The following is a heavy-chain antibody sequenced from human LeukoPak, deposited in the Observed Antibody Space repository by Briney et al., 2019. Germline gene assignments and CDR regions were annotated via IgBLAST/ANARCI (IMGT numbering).Heavy chain of an antibody. CDR2: IYYSGST. J-gene: IGHJ3*02. Sequence: SETLSLTCAVYGGSFSGYYWSWIRQPPGKGLEWIGYIYYSGSTNYNPSLKSRVTISLDTSKNHFSLRLSSVTAADTAVYYCARVVSNGDRAAFDIWGQGTMVTVSS. CDR3: ARVVSNGDRAAFDI. V-gene: IGHV4-59*01. D-gene: IGHD2-8*01. CDR1: GGSFSGYY.